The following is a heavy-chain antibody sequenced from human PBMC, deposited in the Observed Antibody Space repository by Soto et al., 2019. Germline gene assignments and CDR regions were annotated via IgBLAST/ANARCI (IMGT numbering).Heavy chain of an antibody. CDR1: GGSFSGYY. CDR2: INHSGIT. J-gene: IGHJ5*02. V-gene: IGHV4-34*01. CDR3: ASGFRIAVAGPSAHWFAT. D-gene: IGHD6-19*01. Sequence: SETLCLTCAVYGGSFSGYYWSWIRQPPGKELEWIGEINHSGITNYNPSLKSRVTISVDTSKNQFSLKLISVTAADTAVYYCASGFRIAVAGPSAHWFATRAQGTLVIVSS.